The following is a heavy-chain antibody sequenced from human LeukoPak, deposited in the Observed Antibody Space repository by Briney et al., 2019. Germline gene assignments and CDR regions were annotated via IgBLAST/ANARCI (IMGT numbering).Heavy chain of an antibody. CDR3: ARAPRGGYYGMDV. Sequence: GGSLRLSCAASGFTFSSYSMNWVRQAPGKGLEWVSSISSSSSYIYYADSVKGRFTISRDNAKNSLYLQMNSLRAEDTAVYYCARAPRGGYYGMDVWGQGTTVTVSS. CDR1: GFTFSSYS. CDR2: ISSSSSYI. J-gene: IGHJ6*02. D-gene: IGHD3-10*01. V-gene: IGHV3-21*01.